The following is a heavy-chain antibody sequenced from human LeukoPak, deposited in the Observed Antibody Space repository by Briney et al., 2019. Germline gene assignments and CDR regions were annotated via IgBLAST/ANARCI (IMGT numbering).Heavy chain of an antibody. CDR3: AKGVGYCSGGSCQQFDY. D-gene: IGHD2-15*01. CDR1: GFTFNTYA. CDR2: ILDNAFST. J-gene: IGHJ4*02. V-gene: IGHV3-23*01. Sequence: GGSLRLSCAASGFTFNTYAMSWVRQAPGKGLEWVSSILDNAFSTYYADSVKGRFTISRDNSKNTLYLQMNSLRAEDTAVYYCAKGVGYCSGGSCQQFDYWGQGTLVTVSS.